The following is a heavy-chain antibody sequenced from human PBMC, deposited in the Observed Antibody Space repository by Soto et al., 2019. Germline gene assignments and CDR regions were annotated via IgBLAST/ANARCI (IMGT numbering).Heavy chain of an antibody. CDR3: ARDSPVQRLVEWSPDYYYYMGV. J-gene: IGHJ6*03. Sequence: QVQLQESGPGLVKPSQTLSITCSVSGGSISRGGYYWSWIRQHPGKGLEWIGYLYSSGDTHYSPSLKSSVTISMDTSKNQFSMRRSSVTAADTAVYDCARDSPVQRLVEWSPDYYYYMGVWSKGTAVTVSS. V-gene: IGHV4-31*03. CDR2: LYSSGDT. CDR1: GGSISRGGYY. D-gene: IGHD3-3*01.